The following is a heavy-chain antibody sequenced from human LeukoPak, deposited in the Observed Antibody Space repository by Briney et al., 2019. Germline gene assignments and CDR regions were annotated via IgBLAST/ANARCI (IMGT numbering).Heavy chain of an antibody. V-gene: IGHV1-2*02. J-gene: IGHJ4*02. CDR3: ARAYYDSSGYYYPPIFAIDY. CDR1: GYXFTGYY. D-gene: IGHD3-22*01. CDR2: INPNSGGT. Sequence: ASVKVSCKASGYXFTGYYMHWVRQAPGQGLEWMGWINPNSGGTNYAQKFQGRVTMTRDTSISTAYMELSRLRSDDTAVYYCARAYYDSSGYYYPPIFAIDYWGQGTLVTVSS.